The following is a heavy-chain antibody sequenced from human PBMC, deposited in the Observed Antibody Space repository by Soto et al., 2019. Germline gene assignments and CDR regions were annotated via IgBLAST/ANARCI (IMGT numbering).Heavy chain of an antibody. Sequence: KPGGSLRLSCTASGFSFGDSAMSWFRQAPGKGLEWVGFIRSKAYSGTTEYAASVRGRFTISRDDSKSIAYLQMNSLKTEDTAVYYCTRRYSSGWYWFDPWGQGTLVT. J-gene: IGHJ5*02. CDR1: GFSFGDSA. CDR3: TRRYSSGWYWFDP. V-gene: IGHV3-49*05. D-gene: IGHD6-19*01. CDR2: IRSKAYSGTT.